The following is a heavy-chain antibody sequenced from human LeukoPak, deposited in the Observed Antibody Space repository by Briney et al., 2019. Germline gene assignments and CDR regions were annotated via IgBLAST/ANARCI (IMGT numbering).Heavy chain of an antibody. CDR3: ARDQASYSSASYYFDY. J-gene: IGHJ4*02. D-gene: IGHD6-25*01. CDR2: IYSGGST. Sequence: GGSLRLSCAASGFTGSNNYMSWVRQAPGKGLEWVSVIYSGGSTYYADSVKGRFTISRDNSKNTLYLQMNSLRAEDTAVYYCARDQASYSSASYYFDYWGQGTLVTVSS. CDR1: GFTGSNNY. V-gene: IGHV3-53*01.